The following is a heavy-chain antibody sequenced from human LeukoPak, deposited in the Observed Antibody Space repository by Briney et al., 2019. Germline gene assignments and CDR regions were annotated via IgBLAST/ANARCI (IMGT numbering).Heavy chain of an antibody. Sequence: SETLSLTCTVSGGSISSYYWSWIRQPAGKGLEWIGRIYTSGSTNYNPSLKSRVTISVDTSKNQFSLKLSSVTAADTAVYYCAREAAGHYYYYYMDVWGKGTTVTISS. D-gene: IGHD6-13*01. CDR3: AREAAGHYYYYYMDV. CDR2: IYTSGST. V-gene: IGHV4-4*07. J-gene: IGHJ6*03. CDR1: GGSISSYY.